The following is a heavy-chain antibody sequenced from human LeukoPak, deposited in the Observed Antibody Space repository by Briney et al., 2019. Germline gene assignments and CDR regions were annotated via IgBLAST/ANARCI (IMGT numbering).Heavy chain of an antibody. CDR1: GFTFSTYA. D-gene: IGHD5-18*01. V-gene: IGHV3-30-3*01. J-gene: IGHJ6*02. CDR3: ARGRKYSYGTYYYGLDV. Sequence: GGSLRLSCVASGFTFSTYAMHWVRQAPGKGLEWGAVILYDGNNKYYADSVKGRFTISRDNSKNTLYLQMNSLRAEDTAVYYCARGRKYSYGTYYYGLDVWGQGTTVTVCS. CDR2: ILYDGNNK.